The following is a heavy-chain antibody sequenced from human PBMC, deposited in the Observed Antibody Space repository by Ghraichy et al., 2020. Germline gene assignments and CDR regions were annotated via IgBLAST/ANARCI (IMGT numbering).Heavy chain of an antibody. CDR1: GFTFSSYW. Sequence: GGSLRLSCAASGFTFSSYWMSWVHQAPGKGLEWVANINEDASEKYYVDSVNGRFTISRDNARNSVYLQMNSLRAEDMAMYYCARRSGDPFDYWGQGTRVIASS. V-gene: IGHV3-7*01. D-gene: IGHD5-24*01. CDR3: ARRSGDPFDY. J-gene: IGHJ4*02. CDR2: INEDASEK.